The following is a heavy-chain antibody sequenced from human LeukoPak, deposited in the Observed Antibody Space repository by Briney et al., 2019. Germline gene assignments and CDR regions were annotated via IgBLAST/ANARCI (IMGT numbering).Heavy chain of an antibody. CDR2: IYSTGST. CDR1: GGSISSSNNY. Sequence: SETLSLTCTVSGGSISSSNNYWAWIRQPPGKGLEWIGNIYSTGSTYYNPPLKSRVTISIDTSENQFSLRLTYVTAADTAVYYCGRAFYYFRVDSWGLGTLVTVSS. D-gene: IGHD3-10*01. CDR3: GRAFYYFRVDS. V-gene: IGHV4-39*01. J-gene: IGHJ5*01.